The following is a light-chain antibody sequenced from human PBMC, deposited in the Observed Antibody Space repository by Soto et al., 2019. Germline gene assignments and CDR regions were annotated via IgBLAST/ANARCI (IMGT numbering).Light chain of an antibody. CDR2: EVS. J-gene: IGLJ1*01. V-gene: IGLV2-23*02. Sequence: QSALTQPASVSGSPGQSITISCTGTSSDVGSYNLVSWYQQHPGKAPKLMIYEVSKRPSGVSNRFSGSKSGNTASLTISGLQAEDKADYYCCSYAGSSTSPYVFGTGTKSPS. CDR1: SSDVGSYNL. CDR3: CSYAGSSTSPYV.